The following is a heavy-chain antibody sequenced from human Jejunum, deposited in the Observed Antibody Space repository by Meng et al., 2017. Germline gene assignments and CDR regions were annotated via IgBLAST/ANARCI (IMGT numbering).Heavy chain of an antibody. CDR1: GFTFGSYV. Sequence: GGSLRLSCAASGFTFGSYVMTWVRQAPGKGLEWVSHISGSGYTTYYADSVKGRFTISRDYTKNSLYLQMNSLRAEDTATYYCAREGRYCTSGVCYTHGMDVWGQGTTVTVSS. CDR2: ISGSGYTT. D-gene: IGHD2-8*01. CDR3: AREGRYCTSGVCYTHGMDV. V-gene: IGHV3-48*03. J-gene: IGHJ6*02.